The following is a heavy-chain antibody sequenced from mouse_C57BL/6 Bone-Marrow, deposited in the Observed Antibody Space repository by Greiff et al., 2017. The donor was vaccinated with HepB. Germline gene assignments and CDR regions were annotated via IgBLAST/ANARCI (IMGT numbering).Heavy chain of an antibody. J-gene: IGHJ1*03. CDR2: IYPGDGDT. D-gene: IGHD2-4*01. CDR3: ARPYDYGDWYFDV. Sequence: QVQLQQSGPELVKPGASVKISCKASGYAFSSSWMNWVKQRPGKGLEWIGRIYPGDGDTNYNGKFKGKATLTADKSSSTAYMQLSSLTSEDSAVYFCARPYDYGDWYFDVWGTGTTVTVSS. V-gene: IGHV1-82*01. CDR1: GYAFSSSW.